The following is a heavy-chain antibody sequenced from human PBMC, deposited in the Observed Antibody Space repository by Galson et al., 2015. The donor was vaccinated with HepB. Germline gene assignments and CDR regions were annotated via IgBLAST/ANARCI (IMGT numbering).Heavy chain of an antibody. D-gene: IGHD3-22*01. J-gene: IGHJ6*02. Sequence: SVKVSCKASGYTFTSYGISWVRQAPGQGLEWMGWISAYNGNTNYAQKLQGRVTMTTDTSTSTAYMELRSLRSDDTAVYYCARDAPHYYDSSGYQDSYYYYYGTDVWGQGTTVTVSS. CDR1: GYTFTSYG. CDR3: ARDAPHYYDSSGYQDSYYYYYGTDV. V-gene: IGHV1-18*01. CDR2: ISAYNGNT.